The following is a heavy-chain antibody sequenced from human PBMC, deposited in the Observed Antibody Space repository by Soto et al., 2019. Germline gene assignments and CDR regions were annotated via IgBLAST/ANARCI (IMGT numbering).Heavy chain of an antibody. CDR1: GGSISSGGYS. Sequence: PSETLSLTCAVSGGSISSGGYSWSWIRQPPGKGLEWIGYIYHSGSTYHNPSLKSRVTISVDRSKNQFSLKLSSVTAADTAVYYCARDSLRQGYTYYFDYWGQGTLVTVSS. D-gene: IGHD5-18*01. CDR2: IYHSGST. CDR3: ARDSLRQGYTYYFDY. V-gene: IGHV4-30-2*01. J-gene: IGHJ4*02.